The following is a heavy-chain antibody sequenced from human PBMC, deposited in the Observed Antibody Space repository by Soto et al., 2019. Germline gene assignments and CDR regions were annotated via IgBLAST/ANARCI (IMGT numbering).Heavy chain of an antibody. V-gene: IGHV1-18*01. CDR2: MSAYNGNT. CDR1: GYTFNNYE. CDR3: ARNSGYDWDYFDY. Sequence: ASVKVSCKASGYTFNNYEIDWVRQATGQGLEWMGRMSAYNGNTNYAQKLQGRVTMTTDTSTSTAYMELRSLRSDDTAVYYCARNSGYDWDYFDYWGQGTLVTVSS. D-gene: IGHD5-12*01. J-gene: IGHJ4*02.